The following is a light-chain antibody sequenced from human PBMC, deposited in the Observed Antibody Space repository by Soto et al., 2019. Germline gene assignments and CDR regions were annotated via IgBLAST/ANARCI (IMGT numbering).Light chain of an antibody. Sequence: VFSQSPCTLSLSPGERATLSCRASQSLGNNYLAWYQQKSGQAPRLLIYGASGRATGIPDRFSGSGSGTAFTLTITRLEPEDFAVYYCQQYERSPETFGQGTKVDIK. V-gene: IGKV3-20*01. CDR2: GAS. J-gene: IGKJ1*01. CDR3: QQYERSPET. CDR1: QSLGNNY.